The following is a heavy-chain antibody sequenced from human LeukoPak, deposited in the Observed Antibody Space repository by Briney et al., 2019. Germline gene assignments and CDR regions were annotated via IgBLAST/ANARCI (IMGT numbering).Heavy chain of an antibody. D-gene: IGHD5-12*01. CDR1: GYSLLEVA. CDR2: FDPEDGEDGET. V-gene: IGHV1-24*01. CDR3: AMTDRYAGRPFDY. Sequence: ASVKVSCEVSGYSLLEVAMHWVRQAPGKGLEWVGSFDPEDGEDGETHYAQKLQGRVTMTEDASTDTAYMELNSLRSEDTAVYYCAMTDRYAGRPFDYWGQGTLVTVSS. J-gene: IGHJ4*02.